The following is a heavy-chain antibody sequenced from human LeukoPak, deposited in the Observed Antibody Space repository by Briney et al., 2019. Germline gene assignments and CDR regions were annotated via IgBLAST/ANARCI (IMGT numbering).Heavy chain of an antibody. Sequence: GGDLRHSRASSLFTYLRYPMSCVGQPPGKQRAGVSAISGRGGSTHYADSLKSRFTISRDNSKNTVFLQMGSLRPEDTAVYYCAIPPHASTYYTGQPIDSWGQGALVIVSS. CDR3: AIPPHASTYYTGQPIDS. J-gene: IGHJ4*02. CDR1: LFTYLRYP. D-gene: IGHD2-2*02. V-gene: IGHV3-23*01. CDR2: ISGRGGST.